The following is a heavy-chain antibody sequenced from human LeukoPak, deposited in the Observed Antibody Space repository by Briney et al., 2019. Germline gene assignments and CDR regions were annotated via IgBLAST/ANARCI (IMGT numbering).Heavy chain of an antibody. CDR2: INPNSGGT. CDR1: GYTFTGYY. Sequence: ASVKVSCKASGYTFTGYYMHWVRQAPGQGLEWMGWINPNSGGTNYAQKFQGRVTMTRDTSISTAYMELSRLRSDDTAVYYCARDKAYDFWSGSHYYYMDVWGKGTTVTVSS. D-gene: IGHD3-3*01. V-gene: IGHV1-2*02. J-gene: IGHJ6*03. CDR3: ARDKAYDFWSGSHYYYMDV.